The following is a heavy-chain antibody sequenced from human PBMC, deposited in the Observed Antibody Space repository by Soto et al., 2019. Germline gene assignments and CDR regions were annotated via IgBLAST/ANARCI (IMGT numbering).Heavy chain of an antibody. CDR1: GFTFSSYG. D-gene: IGHD6-6*01. CDR3: AKGTEYSSTFFDY. V-gene: IGHV3-30*18. J-gene: IGHJ4*02. CDR2: ISYDGSNK. Sequence: PGGSLRLSCAASGFTFSSYGMHWVRQAPGKGLEWVAVISYDGSNKYYADSVKGRFTISRDNSKNTLYLQMNSLRAEDTAVYYCAKGTEYSSTFFDYWGQGTLVTVSS.